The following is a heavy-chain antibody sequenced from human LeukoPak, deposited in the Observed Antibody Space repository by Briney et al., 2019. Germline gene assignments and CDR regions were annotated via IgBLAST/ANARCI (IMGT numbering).Heavy chain of an antibody. D-gene: IGHD2-8*01. CDR1: GFTFSSYA. Sequence: GGSLRLSCAASGFTFSSYAMSWLRQAPGKGLEWVSAISGSGGSTYYADSVKGRFTISRDNSKNTLYLQMNSLRAEDTAVYYCARRNAVYASFDHWGQGTLVTVSS. V-gene: IGHV3-23*01. CDR3: ARRNAVYASFDH. J-gene: IGHJ5*02. CDR2: ISGSGGST.